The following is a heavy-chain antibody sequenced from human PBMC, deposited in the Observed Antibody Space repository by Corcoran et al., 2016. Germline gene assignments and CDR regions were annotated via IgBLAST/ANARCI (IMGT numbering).Heavy chain of an antibody. CDR2: IIPIFGTA. CDR1: GGTFSSYA. D-gene: IGHD4-17*01. J-gene: IGHJ3*02. Sequence: QVQLVQSGAEVKKPGSSVKVSCKASGGTFSSYAISWVRQAPGQGLEWMGGIIPIFGTANYAQKFQGRVTITADESTSTAYMELSSLRSEDTAVYYCARDSGPYGGNSGGAFDIWGQGTMVTVSS. V-gene: IGHV1-69*01. CDR3: ARDSGPYGGNSGGAFDI.